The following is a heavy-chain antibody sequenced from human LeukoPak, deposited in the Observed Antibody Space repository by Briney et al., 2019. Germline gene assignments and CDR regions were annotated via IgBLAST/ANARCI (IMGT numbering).Heavy chain of an antibody. D-gene: IGHD2/OR15-2a*01. CDR1: GGYISSK. J-gene: IGHJ4*02. Sequence: SETLSLTCTVSGGYISSKWGWIRQPPGKGLEWIGTIYYSGSTYYNPSLKSRVTISVDTSKNHFSLNLSSVTAADTAVYYCARHEPDAFFFDYWGQGTLVTVSS. CDR2: IYYSGST. V-gene: IGHV4-39*01. CDR3: ARHEPDAFFFDY.